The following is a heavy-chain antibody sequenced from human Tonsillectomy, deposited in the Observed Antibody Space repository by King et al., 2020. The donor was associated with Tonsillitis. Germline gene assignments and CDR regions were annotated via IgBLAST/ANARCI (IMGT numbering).Heavy chain of an antibody. CDR1: GYTFTSYG. CDR3: ARGSGSGSYSSSFWFDP. D-gene: IGHD3-10*01. J-gene: IGHJ5*02. CDR2: ISAYNGNT. V-gene: IGHV1-18*01. Sequence: VQLVESGAEVKKPGASVKVSCKASGYTFTSYGISWVRQAPGQGLEWMGWISAYNGNTKYAQKLQDRVTMTTDTSTSTAYMELRSLRSDDTAVYYWARGSGSGSYSSSFWFDPWGQGTLVTVSS.